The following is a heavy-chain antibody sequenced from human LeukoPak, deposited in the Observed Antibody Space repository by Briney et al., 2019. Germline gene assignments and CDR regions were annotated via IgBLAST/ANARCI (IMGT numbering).Heavy chain of an antibody. CDR1: GFTFSTYV. CDR2: ISSNGDNT. J-gene: IGHJ4*02. V-gene: IGHV3-64D*06. CDR3: VRGTGY. Sequence: GGSLRLSCSVSGFTFSTYVMHWVRQAPGKGLESVSAISSNGDNTYYADSAKGRFTISRDNSKNTLYLQMSSLRADDTAVYYCVRGTGYWGQGTLVTVSS.